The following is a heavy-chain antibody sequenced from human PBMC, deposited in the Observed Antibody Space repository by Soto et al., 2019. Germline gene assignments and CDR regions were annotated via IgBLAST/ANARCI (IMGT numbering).Heavy chain of an antibody. CDR3: ARCGHDSSGYGRCDAFDI. V-gene: IGHV4-31*03. J-gene: IGHJ3*02. CDR1: GGSISSGGYY. CDR2: IYYSGST. D-gene: IGHD3-22*01. Sequence: QVQLQESGPGLVKPSQTLSLTCTVSGGSISSGGYYWSWIRQHPGKGLEWIGYIYYSGSTYYNPSLKSRVTISVDTSKNQCSLKLSSVTAADTAVYYCARCGHDSSGYGRCDAFDIWGQGTMVTVSS.